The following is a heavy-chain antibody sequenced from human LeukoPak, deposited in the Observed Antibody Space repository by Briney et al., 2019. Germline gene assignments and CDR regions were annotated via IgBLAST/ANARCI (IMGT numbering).Heavy chain of an antibody. V-gene: IGHV3-74*01. CDR2: INSDGSST. Sequence: GGSLRLSCAASGFTFSSYWMHWVRQAPGKGLVWVSRINSDGSSTSSADSVKGRFTISRDNAKNTLYLQMSSLRAEDTAVYYCARDSDYSHYDYWGQGTLVTVSS. J-gene: IGHJ4*02. D-gene: IGHD4-11*01. CDR1: GFTFSSYW. CDR3: ARDSDYSHYDY.